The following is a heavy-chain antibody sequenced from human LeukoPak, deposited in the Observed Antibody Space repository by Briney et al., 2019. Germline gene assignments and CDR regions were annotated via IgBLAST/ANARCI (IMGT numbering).Heavy chain of an antibody. CDR1: GGSISSYY. CDR3: AREDSSGYYFRPYHYGMDV. Sequence: SETLSLTCTVSGGSISSYYWTWIRQPPGKGLEWIGYIYYSGSTNYNPSLKSRVTISIDTSKNQFSLKLSSVTAADTAVYYCAREDSSGYYFRPYHYGMDVWGQGTTVIVSS. V-gene: IGHV4-59*01. CDR2: IYYSGST. D-gene: IGHD3-22*01. J-gene: IGHJ6*02.